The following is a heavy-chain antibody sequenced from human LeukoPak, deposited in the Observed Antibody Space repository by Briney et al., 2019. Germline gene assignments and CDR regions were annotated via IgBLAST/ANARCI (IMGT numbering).Heavy chain of an antibody. CDR3: ARITMTTVPY. CDR2: INPSGGVT. CDR1: GYTFTSYY. D-gene: IGHD4-17*01. V-gene: IGHV1-46*01. Sequence: ASVKVSCKASGYTFTSYYMHWVRQAPGQGLEWMGMINPSGGVTNYAQKFQGRATMTRDTSTSTVYMELSSLRSEDTAIYYCARITMTTVPYWGQGTLVTVSS. J-gene: IGHJ4*02.